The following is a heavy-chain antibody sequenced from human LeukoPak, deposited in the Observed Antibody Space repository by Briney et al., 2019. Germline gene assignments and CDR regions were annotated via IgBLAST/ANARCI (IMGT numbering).Heavy chain of an antibody. V-gene: IGHV7-4-1*02. CDR3: ARDKTPIFGVVRGWFDP. CDR2: INANTGNP. CDR1: GYTFTSYS. Sequence: GASVKVSCKASGYTFTSYSMNWVRQAPGQGLEYMGWINANTGNPTYAQGFTGRFVFSLDTSVSTAYLQISSLKAEDTAVYYCARDKTPIFGVVRGWFDPWGQGTLVTVSS. D-gene: IGHD3-3*01. J-gene: IGHJ5*02.